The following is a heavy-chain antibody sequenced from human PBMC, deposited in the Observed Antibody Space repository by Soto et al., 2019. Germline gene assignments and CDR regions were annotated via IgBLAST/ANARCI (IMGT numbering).Heavy chain of an antibody. CDR3: ARDAVHYDILTGQRSYYYYYYMDV. D-gene: IGHD3-9*01. Sequence: QVQLQESGPGLVKPSETLSLTCTVSGGSISSYYWSWIRQPPGKGLEWIGYIYYSGSTNYNPSLKSRVTISVDTSKNQFSLKLSYVTAADTAVYYCARDAVHYDILTGQRSYYYYYYMDVWGIGTTVTVSS. V-gene: IGHV4-59*01. CDR2: IYYSGST. CDR1: GGSISSYY. J-gene: IGHJ6*03.